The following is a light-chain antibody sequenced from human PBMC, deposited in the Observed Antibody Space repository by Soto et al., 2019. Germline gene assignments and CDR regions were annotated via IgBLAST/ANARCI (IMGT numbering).Light chain of an antibody. CDR1: QPISVW. J-gene: IGKJ4*01. Sequence: DIQMTQSPSSVSASVGDRVTITCRASQPISVWLAWYQQRPGKAPKLLIYSASTLQAGVPSRFIGSGAGTDFTLTITSLQPEDFGTYYCQQANSFPPLTFGGGTKVDIK. V-gene: IGKV1-12*01. CDR2: SAS. CDR3: QQANSFPPLT.